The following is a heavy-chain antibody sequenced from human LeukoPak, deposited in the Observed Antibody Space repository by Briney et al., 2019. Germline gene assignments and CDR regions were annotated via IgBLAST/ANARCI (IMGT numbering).Heavy chain of an antibody. J-gene: IGHJ3*02. CDR2: IYHSGST. Sequence: SETLSLTCTVSGGSISSGGYYWSWIRQPPGKGLEWIGYIYHSGSTYYNPSLKSRVTISVDRSKNQFSLKLSSVTAADTAVYYCARDSTELAFDIWGQGTMVTVSS. CDR1: GGSISSGGYY. CDR3: ARDSTELAFDI. V-gene: IGHV4-30-2*01. D-gene: IGHD2-2*01.